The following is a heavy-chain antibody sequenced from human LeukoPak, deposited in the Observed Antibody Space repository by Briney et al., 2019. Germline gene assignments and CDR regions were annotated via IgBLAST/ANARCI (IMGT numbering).Heavy chain of an antibody. CDR1: GFTFSSYG. D-gene: IGHD1-26*01. CDR3: AKDLLGGDSGSYYEVGELGMDV. CDR2: ISYDGSNK. J-gene: IGHJ6*02. V-gene: IGHV3-30*18. Sequence: GGSLRLSCAVSGFTFSSYGMHWVRQAPGKGLEWVAVISYDGSNKYYADSVKGRFTISRDKSKSTLYLQMNSLRAEDTAVYYCAKDLLGGDSGSYYEVGELGMDVWGQGTTVTVSS.